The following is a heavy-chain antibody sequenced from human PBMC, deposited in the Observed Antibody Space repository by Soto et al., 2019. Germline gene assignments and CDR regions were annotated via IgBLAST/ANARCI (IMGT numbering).Heavy chain of an antibody. CDR1: GGSISSSNW. Sequence: SETLSLTCAVSGGSISSSNWWSGVRQPPGKGLEWIGEIYHSGSTNYNPSLKSRVTISVDKSKNQFSLKLSSVTAADTAVYYCARGADSYGYWRYYFDYWGQGTLVTVSS. J-gene: IGHJ4*02. D-gene: IGHD5-18*01. CDR2: IYHSGST. V-gene: IGHV4-4*02. CDR3: ARGADSYGYWRYYFDY.